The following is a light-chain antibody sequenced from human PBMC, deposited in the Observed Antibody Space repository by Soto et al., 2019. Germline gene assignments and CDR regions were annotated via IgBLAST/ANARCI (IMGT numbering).Light chain of an antibody. Sequence: DILMTQFPSTLSASVGDRVTITCRASKSIRNWLAWYQQKPGKAPKLLIYDASTLERGVPSRFSGSGSGTEFTLSISSLQLEDFATYYCQQYDSSSGYTFGQGTKLEIK. CDR2: DAS. J-gene: IGKJ2*01. CDR1: KSIRNW. V-gene: IGKV1-5*01. CDR3: QQYDSSSGYT.